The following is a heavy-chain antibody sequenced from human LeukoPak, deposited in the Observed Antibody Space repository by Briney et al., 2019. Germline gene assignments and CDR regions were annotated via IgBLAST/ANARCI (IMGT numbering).Heavy chain of an antibody. D-gene: IGHD6-13*01. Sequence: GGSLRLSCAGSGFTFNTYNMNWVRQAPGKGLEWVSSISSSSSYIYYADSVKGRFTISRENAKNSLYLQMNSLRAGDTAVYYCARVAAAGKGFDHWGQGTLVTVSS. J-gene: IGHJ4*02. V-gene: IGHV3-21*01. CDR2: ISSSSSYI. CDR3: ARVAAAGKGFDH. CDR1: GFTFNTYN.